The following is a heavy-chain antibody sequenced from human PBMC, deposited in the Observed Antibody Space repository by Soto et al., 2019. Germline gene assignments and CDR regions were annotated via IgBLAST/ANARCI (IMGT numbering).Heavy chain of an antibody. V-gene: IGHV1-18*01. CDR3: SRDQSPYYYDSSGLDAFDL. CDR1: GYTFTSYG. CDR2: ISAYNGNT. D-gene: IGHD3-22*01. J-gene: IGHJ3*01. Sequence: ASVKVSCKASGYTFTSYGISWVRQAPGQGLEWMGWISAYNGNTNYAQELQGRVTMTTDTSTSTAYMELRSLRSDDTAVYYCSRDQSPYYYDSSGLDAFDLWGQGTMVTVSS.